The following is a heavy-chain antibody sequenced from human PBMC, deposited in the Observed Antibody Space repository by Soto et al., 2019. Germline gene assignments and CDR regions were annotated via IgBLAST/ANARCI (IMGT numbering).Heavy chain of an antibody. CDR1: GDSVSSGSHH. CDR3: ARDLVAIGGRVYAFDL. CDR2: IYFTGRN. J-gene: IGHJ3*01. V-gene: IGHV4-61*03. Sequence: QVQLQESGPGLVRPSETLSLTCTVAGDSVSSGSHHWNWIRQAPGKGLEWIGSIYFTGRNNHNPSLKSRVTISVDTSKNHLSLNLTSVTAADTAVYYCARDLVAIGGRVYAFDLWGQGTMVTVSS. D-gene: IGHD2-21*01.